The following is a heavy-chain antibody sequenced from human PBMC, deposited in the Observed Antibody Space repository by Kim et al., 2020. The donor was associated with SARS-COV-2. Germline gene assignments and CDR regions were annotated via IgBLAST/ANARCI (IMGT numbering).Heavy chain of an antibody. J-gene: IGHJ6*02. CDR2: TRNKANNYTT. V-gene: IGHV3-72*01. CDR1: GFTFSDHF. CDR3: ARVQGRRWGMVRGVTKAYYYYGMDV. Sequence: GGSLRLSCAASGFTFSDHFMDWVRQAPGKGLEWVGRTRNKANNYTTEYAASVKGRFTISRDDSKNSLYLQMNSLKTEDTAVYYCARVQGRRWGMVRGVTKAYYYYGMDVWGQGTTVTVSS. D-gene: IGHD3-10*01.